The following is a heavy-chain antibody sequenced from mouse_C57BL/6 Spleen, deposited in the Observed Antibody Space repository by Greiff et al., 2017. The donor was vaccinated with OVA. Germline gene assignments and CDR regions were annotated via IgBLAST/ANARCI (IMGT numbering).Heavy chain of an antibody. D-gene: IGHD2-12*01. CDR2: ISSGSSTI. CDR3: AREGIRPDYYAMDY. Sequence: EVKLMESGGGLVKPGGSLKLSCAASGFTFSDYGMHWVRQAPEKGLEWVAYISSGSSTIYYADTVKGRFTISRDNAKNTLFMQMSSLRSEDTAMYYCAREGIRPDYYAMDYWGQGTSVTVSS. J-gene: IGHJ4*01. V-gene: IGHV5-17*01. CDR1: GFTFSDYG.